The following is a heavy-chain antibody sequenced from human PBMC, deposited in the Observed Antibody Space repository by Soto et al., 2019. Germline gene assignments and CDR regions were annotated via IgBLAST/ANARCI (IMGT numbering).Heavy chain of an antibody. D-gene: IGHD6-19*01. V-gene: IGHV1-2*04. Sequence: GATVKFSCKASGYTFTGYYMHWVRQGPGQGLEWMGWINPNSGGTNYAQKFQGWVTMTRDTSISTAYMELSRLRSDDTAVYYCARDPGHSSGWPSYYYYYGMDVWGQGTTVTVSS. CDR3: ARDPGHSSGWPSYYYYYGMDV. CDR2: INPNSGGT. CDR1: GYTFTGYY. J-gene: IGHJ6*02.